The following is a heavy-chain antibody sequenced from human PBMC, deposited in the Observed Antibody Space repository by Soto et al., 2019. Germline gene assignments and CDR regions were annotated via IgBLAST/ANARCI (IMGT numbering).Heavy chain of an antibody. D-gene: IGHD3-10*01. CDR1: GDSIDNDDYY. Sequence: SETLSLTCTVSGDSIDNDDYYWSWIRQPPGKGLEWIGYISNSGSTFRNPSLRGRLSMSIDTSKNQFSLRLTSVTAADTAVYYCARYKVGGSGSYYNAWFDPWGQGTLVTVSS. CDR2: ISNSGST. CDR3: ARYKVGGSGSYYNAWFDP. V-gene: IGHV4-30-4*01. J-gene: IGHJ5*02.